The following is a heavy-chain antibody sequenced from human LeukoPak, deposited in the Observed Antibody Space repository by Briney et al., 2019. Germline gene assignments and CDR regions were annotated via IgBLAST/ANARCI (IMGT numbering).Heavy chain of an antibody. D-gene: IGHD5-18*01. J-gene: IGHJ6*02. CDR1: GFTVSSNY. CDR3: ARNKVAQVDTAMVNYYGMDV. V-gene: IGHV3-53*04. CDR2: IYSGGST. Sequence: GGSLRLSCAASGFTVSSNYMSWGRQAPGKGLGWVSVIYSGGSTYYADSVKGRFTISRHNSKNTLYLQMNSLRAEDTAVYYCARNKVAQVDTAMVNYYGMDVWGRGTTVTVSS.